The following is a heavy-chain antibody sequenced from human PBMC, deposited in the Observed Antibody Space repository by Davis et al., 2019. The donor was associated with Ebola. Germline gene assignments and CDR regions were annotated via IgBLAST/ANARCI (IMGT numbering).Heavy chain of an antibody. V-gene: IGHV4-34*01. J-gene: IGHJ3*02. D-gene: IGHD6-19*01. Sequence: MPSETLSLTCAVYGGSFSNFHWSWIRQPPGKGLDWIGEINYSGSTNYNPSLKSRVTISIDTSKNQFSLKLSSVTAADTAVYYCARSRYSSGWYAFDIWGQGTMVTVSS. CDR2: INYSGST. CDR3: ARSRYSSGWYAFDI. CDR1: GGSFSNFH.